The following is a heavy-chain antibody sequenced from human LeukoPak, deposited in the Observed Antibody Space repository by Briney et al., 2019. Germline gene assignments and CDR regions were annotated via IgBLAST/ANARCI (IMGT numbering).Heavy chain of an antibody. V-gene: IGHV3-15*01. CDR1: GGSFIDAC. CDR2: TKNKSDGGTT. Sequence: GGALLRSCCGAGGSFIDACIIWGRQAPGRGREWVGCTKNKSDGGTTHSAAPATGTFTISRDDSRNTLYLQMNSLKTEDTAVSYCTPRRQDGWWGQGTLVTVS. CDR3: TPRRQDGW. J-gene: IGHJ4*02. D-gene: IGHD2-15*01.